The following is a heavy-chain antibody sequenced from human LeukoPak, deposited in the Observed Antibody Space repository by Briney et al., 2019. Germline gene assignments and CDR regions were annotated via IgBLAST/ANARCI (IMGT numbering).Heavy chain of an antibody. CDR1: GYTFTSYY. D-gene: IGHD5/OR15-5a*01. Sequence: ASVKVSCKASGYTFTSYYMHWVRQAPGQGLEWMGIIDPSGGSTSYAQKFQGRVTLTRDTSTSTVYMELSSLRSEDTAVYHCARATLYDYYFNYWGQGTLVTVSS. V-gene: IGHV1-46*01. CDR2: IDPSGGST. CDR3: ARATLYDYYFNY. J-gene: IGHJ4*02.